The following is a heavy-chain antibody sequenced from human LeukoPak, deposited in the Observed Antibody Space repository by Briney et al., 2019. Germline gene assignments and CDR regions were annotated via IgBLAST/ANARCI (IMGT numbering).Heavy chain of an antibody. CDR3: ARVSGYCSSTSCYVHYLDF. V-gene: IGHV3-30-3*01. Sequence: GGSLRLSCAASGFTFSSYAMHWVRQAPGKGLEWVTFISYDGGNKYYADSVKGRFTISRDNSKNTLYLQMNSLRAEDTAVYYCARVSGYCSSTSCYVHYLDFWGQGTLVTVSS. CDR2: ISYDGGNK. CDR1: GFTFSSYA. J-gene: IGHJ4*02. D-gene: IGHD2-2*01.